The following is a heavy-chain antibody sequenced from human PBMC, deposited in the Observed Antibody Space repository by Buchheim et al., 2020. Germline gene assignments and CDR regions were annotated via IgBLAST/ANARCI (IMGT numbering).Heavy chain of an antibody. CDR2: IKQDGSEK. CDR1: GFTFRSYW. V-gene: IGHV3-7*01. Sequence: EVQLVESGGGLVQPGGSLRLSCAASGFTFRSYWMSWVRQAPGKGLEWVANIKQDGSEKYYVDSVKGRFTIPRDNAKNSLYLQMNSLRAEDTAVYYCARARTSSSVTNYYYYYGMDVWGQGTT. D-gene: IGHD4-11*01. J-gene: IGHJ6*02. CDR3: ARARTSSSVTNYYYYYGMDV.